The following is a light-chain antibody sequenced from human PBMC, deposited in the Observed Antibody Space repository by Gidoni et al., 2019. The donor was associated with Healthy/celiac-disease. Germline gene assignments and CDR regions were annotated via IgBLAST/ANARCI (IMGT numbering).Light chain of an antibody. CDR3: QKYGSSTT. Sequence: VLTQSPGTLSLSPGESATLSCRASQSVSSSYLSWYQQKPGQATRLLIYGASSRATGIPDMFSGSGSGTDFTLTSSRLEPEDVAVYYCQKYGSSTTFGQGTKVEIK. V-gene: IGKV3-20*01. J-gene: IGKJ1*01. CDR2: GAS. CDR1: QSVSSSY.